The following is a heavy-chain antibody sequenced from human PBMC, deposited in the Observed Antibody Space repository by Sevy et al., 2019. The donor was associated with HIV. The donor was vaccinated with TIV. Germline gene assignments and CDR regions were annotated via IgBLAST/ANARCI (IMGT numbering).Heavy chain of an antibody. CDR3: VRVWWDVRVVPAATPSPWLDS. CDR1: GFTCDTYW. V-gene: IGHV3-7*01. Sequence: GGSLRLSCAASGFTCDTYWMGWVRQAPGRGLEWVASIDPRGNERDYLDSRKGRFTISRDKAKNSLYLQMYRLKAGDTALYNCVRVWWDVRVVPAATPSPWLDSWGQGTLVTVSS. D-gene: IGHD2-21*01. J-gene: IGHJ5*01. CDR2: IDPRGNER.